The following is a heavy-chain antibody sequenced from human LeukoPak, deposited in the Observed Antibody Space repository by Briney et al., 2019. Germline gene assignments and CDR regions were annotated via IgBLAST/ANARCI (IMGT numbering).Heavy chain of an antibody. CDR1: GFTFTSYS. V-gene: IGHV3-21*01. Sequence: GGSLRLSCAASGFTFTSYSMNWVRQAPGKGLEWVSSIDYTSNYIYYADSVKGRFTTSRDNAKNSLYLQMNGLRAEDTAVYYCARDRPPPYGDFYIGGQGTLVTVSS. J-gene: IGHJ4*02. D-gene: IGHD4-17*01. CDR2: IDYTSNYI. CDR3: ARDRPPPYGDFYI.